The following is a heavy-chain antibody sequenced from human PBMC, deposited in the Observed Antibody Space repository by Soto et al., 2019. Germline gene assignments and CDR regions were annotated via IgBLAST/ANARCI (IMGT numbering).Heavy chain of an antibody. CDR3: ARTSSSWFDY. Sequence: QVTLKESGPVLVKPTETLTLTCTVSGFSLSNARMGVSWIRQPPGKALAWLAHIFSNDEKSYSTSLKSRLTISKDTSKSQVVLTMTNVDPVDTATYYCARTSSSWFDYWGQGTLVTVSS. CDR1: GFSLSNARMG. V-gene: IGHV2-26*01. D-gene: IGHD6-13*01. CDR2: IFSNDEK. J-gene: IGHJ5*01.